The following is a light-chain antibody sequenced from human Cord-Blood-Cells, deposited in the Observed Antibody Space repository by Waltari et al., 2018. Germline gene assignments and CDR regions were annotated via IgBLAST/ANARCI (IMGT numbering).Light chain of an antibody. Sequence: QSVLTQPPSVSGAPGQRLPISCTGSSAKLRAGYAVHRYQQLPGTAPKLLIYGNSNRPSGVPDRFSGSKSGTSASLAITGLQAEDEADYYCQSYDSSLVYVFGTGTKVTVL. CDR2: GNS. J-gene: IGLJ1*01. CDR3: QSYDSSLVYV. V-gene: IGLV1-40*01. CDR1: SAKLRAGYA.